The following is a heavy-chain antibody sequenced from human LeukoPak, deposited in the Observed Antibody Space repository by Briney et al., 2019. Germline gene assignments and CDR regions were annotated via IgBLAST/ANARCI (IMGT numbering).Heavy chain of an antibody. V-gene: IGHV4-59*01. Sequence: PSETLSLTCTVSGGSISSYYWSWIRQPPGKGLEWIGYIYYSENTNYNPSLKSRVTISVDTSKNQFSLKLGSVTAADTAMYYCARGNNYQDYWGQGTLVTVSS. CDR2: IYYSENT. CDR1: GGSISSYY. D-gene: IGHD1-1*01. CDR3: ARGNNYQDY. J-gene: IGHJ4*02.